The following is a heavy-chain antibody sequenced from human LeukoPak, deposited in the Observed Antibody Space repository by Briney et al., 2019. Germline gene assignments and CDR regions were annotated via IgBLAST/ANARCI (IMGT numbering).Heavy chain of an antibody. CDR3: TRLLKKVPAAMGAHDAFDI. V-gene: IGHV1-69*05. J-gene: IGHJ3*02. CDR2: IIPIFDTA. D-gene: IGHD2-2*01. CDR1: GYTFTTSG. Sequence: SVTVSFKASGYTFTTSGISWVRQAPGQGLEWKGGIIPIFDTANYAQKFQGRVSFTTDESTTTAYMELSGLRSEDTAVYYCTRLLKKVPAAMGAHDAFDIWGQGTMVSVSS.